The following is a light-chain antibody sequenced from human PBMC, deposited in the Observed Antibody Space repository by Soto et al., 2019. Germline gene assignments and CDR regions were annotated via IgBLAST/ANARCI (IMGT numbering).Light chain of an antibody. CDR2: ATS. CDR3: QQSYKMPS. Sequence: DFRMTQSPFSLSASVGDRVTITCRASRSVSIYLNWYQHKPGKGPTLLIHATSNLQIGVPSRFSGSGSGTEFTLTISSLEPEDFGTYYCQQSYKMPSFGQGTRLEIK. CDR1: RSVSIY. V-gene: IGKV1-39*01. J-gene: IGKJ5*01.